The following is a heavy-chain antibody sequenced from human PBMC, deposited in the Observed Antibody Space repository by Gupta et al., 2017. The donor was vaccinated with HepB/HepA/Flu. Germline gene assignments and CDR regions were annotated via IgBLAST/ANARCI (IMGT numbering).Heavy chain of an antibody. CDR3: ARPYGYYDSSGSGLAFDP. Sequence: QLQLQESGPGLVKPSETLSLTCTVSGGSISSSSYYWGWIRQPPGKGLEWIGSIYYSGSTYYNPSLKSRVTISVDTSKNQFSLKLSSVTAADTAVYYCARPYGYYDSSGSGLAFDPWGQGTLVTVSS. D-gene: IGHD3-22*01. CDR2: IYYSGST. J-gene: IGHJ5*02. V-gene: IGHV4-39*01. CDR1: GGSISSSSYY.